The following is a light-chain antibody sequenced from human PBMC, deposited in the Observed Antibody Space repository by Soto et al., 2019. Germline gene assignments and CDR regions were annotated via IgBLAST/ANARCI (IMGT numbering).Light chain of an antibody. Sequence: SYELTQPPSVSVSPGQTARITCSGDALPKQYAYWYQQKPGQAPVLVIYKDSERSSGIPERFSGSSSGTTVTLTISGVQAEDEADYYCQTTDTSGVVFGGGTKLTVL. CDR1: ALPKQY. CDR3: QTTDTSGVV. V-gene: IGLV3-25*03. J-gene: IGLJ2*01. CDR2: KDS.